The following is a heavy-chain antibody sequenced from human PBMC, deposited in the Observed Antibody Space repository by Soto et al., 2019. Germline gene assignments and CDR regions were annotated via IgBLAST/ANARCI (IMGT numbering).Heavy chain of an antibody. Sequence: GGSLRLSCAASGFTFSEHIMIWVRQAPGKGLEWLSYVGRTIGGMSYAESVKGRFTISRDNAESSLYLQMNSLRAEDTAVYFCARVSCWGLDQLYYMDVWGRGTTVTVSS. D-gene: IGHD2-15*01. CDR1: GFTFSEHI. CDR3: ARVSCWGLDQLYYMDV. V-gene: IGHV3-48*01. CDR2: VGRTIGGM. J-gene: IGHJ6*03.